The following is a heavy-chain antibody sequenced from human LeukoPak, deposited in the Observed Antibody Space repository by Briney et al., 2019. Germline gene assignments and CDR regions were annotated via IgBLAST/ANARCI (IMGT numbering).Heavy chain of an antibody. J-gene: IGHJ4*02. D-gene: IGHD3-10*01. V-gene: IGHV4-61*01. CDR2: VYYSGST. CDR1: GASVSNASYY. Sequence: PSETLSLTCTVSGASVSNASYYWRWIRQPPGKGLDWIGYVYYSGSTNYSPSLKSRVTVSVDTSKNQFSLKLTSVTAADTAVYYCARVRYGSGSYYFDNWGQGTLVTVSS. CDR3: ARVRYGSGSYYFDN.